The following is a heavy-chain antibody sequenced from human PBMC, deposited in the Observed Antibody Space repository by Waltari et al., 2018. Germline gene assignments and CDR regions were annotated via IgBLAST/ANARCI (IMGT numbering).Heavy chain of an antibody. CDR1: GFTFSSFG. CDR3: AKDRGVVIALDY. Sequence: QVQLVESGGGVVQPGGSLRLSCAASGFTFSSFGMPRVRQAPGKGLEWVAVIWYDGSNKYYADSVKGRFTISRDNSKNTLYLQMNSLRAEDTAMYYCAKDRGVVIALDYWGQGTLVTVSS. J-gene: IGHJ4*02. V-gene: IGHV3-30*02. CDR2: IWYDGSNK. D-gene: IGHD2-21*01.